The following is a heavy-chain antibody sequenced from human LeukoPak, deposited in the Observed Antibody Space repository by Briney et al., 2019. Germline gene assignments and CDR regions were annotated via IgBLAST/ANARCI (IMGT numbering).Heavy chain of an antibody. D-gene: IGHD5-18*01. Sequence: SVKVSCTASGGTFSSYAISWVRQAPGQGLEWMGGIIPILGTANYAQKFQGRVTITADESTSTAYMELSSLRSEDTAVYYCARGNREGYSYGYGYWGQGTLVTVSS. CDR2: IIPILGTA. CDR3: ARGNREGYSYGYGY. CDR1: GGTFSSYA. J-gene: IGHJ4*02. V-gene: IGHV1-69*01.